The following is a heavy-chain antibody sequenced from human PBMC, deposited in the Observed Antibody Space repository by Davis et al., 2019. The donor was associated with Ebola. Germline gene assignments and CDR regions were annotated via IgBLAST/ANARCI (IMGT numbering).Heavy chain of an antibody. V-gene: IGHV4-34*01. CDR1: GGSFSGYY. CDR2: INHSGST. Sequence: PSETLSLTCAVYGGSFSGYYWSWIRQPPGKGLEWIGEINHSGSTNYNPSLKSRVTISVDTSKNQFSLKLSSVTAADTAVYYCARGLPIAAPGTIDPWGQGTLVTVSS. D-gene: IGHD6-13*01. CDR3: ARGLPIAAPGTIDP. J-gene: IGHJ5*02.